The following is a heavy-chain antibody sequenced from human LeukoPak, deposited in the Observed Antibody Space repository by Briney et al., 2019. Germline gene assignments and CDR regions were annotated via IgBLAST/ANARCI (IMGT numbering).Heavy chain of an antibody. J-gene: IGHJ5*02. CDR3: ARKRYCSGGSCNWFDP. D-gene: IGHD2-15*01. CDR2: INNDGTYT. Sequence: GGSLRLSCAASGFTFSDYWVHWVRQAPGKGLVWVSRINNDGTYTTYADSVKGRFIISRDNARNTLYLQMNSLRPEDTAVYYCARKRYCSGGSCNWFDPWGQGTLVTVSS. V-gene: IGHV3-74*01. CDR1: GFTFSDYW.